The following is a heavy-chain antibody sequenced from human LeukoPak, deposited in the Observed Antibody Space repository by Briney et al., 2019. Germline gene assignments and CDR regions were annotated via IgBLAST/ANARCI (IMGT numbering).Heavy chain of an antibody. CDR3: ARMAGRTLDH. D-gene: IGHD1-7*01. J-gene: IGHJ4*02. V-gene: IGHV4-30-2*01. Sequence: SETLSLTCAVSGGSISTIGYSWRWIRRPPGKGLEWIGYIFPTGSTSYSPSLKSRVTISLDRSKNLFSLTLNSITAADTAVYYCARMAGRTLDHWGQGTLVTVSS. CDR2: IFPTGST. CDR1: GGSISTIGYS.